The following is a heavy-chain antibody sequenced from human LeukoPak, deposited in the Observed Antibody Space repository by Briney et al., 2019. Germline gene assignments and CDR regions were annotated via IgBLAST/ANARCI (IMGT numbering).Heavy chain of an antibody. Sequence: PGGSLRLSCAASGFTFSTYTMNWVRQAPGKGLEWVSSISSRSSYTYHADSVKGRFTISRDNAKNSLYLQMNSLRAEDSAVYYCSRDLVYSHGSRSFEAFDFWGQGTVVTVSS. V-gene: IGHV3-21*01. CDR3: SRDLVYSHGSRSFEAFDF. D-gene: IGHD3-10*01. CDR2: ISSRSSYT. CDR1: GFTFSTYT. J-gene: IGHJ3*01.